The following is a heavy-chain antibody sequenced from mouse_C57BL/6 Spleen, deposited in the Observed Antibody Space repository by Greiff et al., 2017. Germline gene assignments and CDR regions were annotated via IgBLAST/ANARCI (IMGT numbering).Heavy chain of an antibody. CDR2: IYPGDGYT. D-gene: IGHD1-1*01. J-gene: IGHJ2*01. CDR1: GYAFSSYW. V-gene: IGHV1-80*01. Sequence: VQLQQSGAELVKPGASVKISCKASGYAFSSYWMNWVKQRPGKGLEWIGQIYPGDGYTYYNGKFKGKATLTACKSSSPAYMPLSSLTSEDSAVYFCARSFITTVPHLDYWGQGATLTVSS. CDR3: ARSFITTVPHLDY.